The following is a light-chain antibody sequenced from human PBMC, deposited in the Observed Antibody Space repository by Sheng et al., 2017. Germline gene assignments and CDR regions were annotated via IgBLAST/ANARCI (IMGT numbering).Light chain of an antibody. CDR3: QAWDSSTAV. CDR1: KLVNKY. V-gene: IGLV3-1*01. CDR2: EDI. J-gene: IGLJ3*02. Sequence: SYEMTQPPSVSVSPGQTASITCSGEKLVNKYVCWYQQKPGQSPVLVIYEDIKRPTGIPERFSGSNSGNTATLTTSRTQAVDEADYYCQAWDSSTAVFGGGTKLTVL.